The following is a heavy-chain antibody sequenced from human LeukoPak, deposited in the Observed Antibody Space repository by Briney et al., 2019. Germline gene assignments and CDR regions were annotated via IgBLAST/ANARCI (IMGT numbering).Heavy chain of an antibody. J-gene: IGHJ4*02. CDR3: AKDRNYVGTLDY. V-gene: IGHV3-30*18. D-gene: IGHD3-10*02. Sequence: PGGSLRLSCAASGFTFSSYGMHWVRQAPGKGLEWVAVISYDGSSKYYADSVKGRFTISRDNSKNTLYLQMNSLRAEDTAVYYCAKDRNYVGTLDYWGQGTLVTVSS. CDR2: ISYDGSSK. CDR1: GFTFSSYG.